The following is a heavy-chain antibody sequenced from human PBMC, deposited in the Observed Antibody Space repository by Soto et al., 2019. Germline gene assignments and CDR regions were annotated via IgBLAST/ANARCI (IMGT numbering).Heavy chain of an antibody. CDR1: GFTFGDYA. J-gene: IGHJ3*02. Sequence: PGGSLRLSCSGSGFTFGDYAMGWFRQAPGKGLEWVGFIASKAYGGTAEYAASVKGRFSISRDDSKSIAYLQMNSLNTEDTAVYYCSKDVIARYAFDMWGQGTMVTVSS. V-gene: IGHV3-49*03. CDR2: IASKAYGGTA. D-gene: IGHD3-22*01. CDR3: SKDVIARYAFDM.